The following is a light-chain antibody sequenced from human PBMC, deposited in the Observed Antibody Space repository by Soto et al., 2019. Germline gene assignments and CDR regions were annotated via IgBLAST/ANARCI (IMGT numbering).Light chain of an antibody. J-gene: IGLJ2*01. V-gene: IGLV2-14*01. CDR3: SSYAGSSNVV. CDR2: EVT. Sequence: QSALTQPASVSGSPGQSITFSCTGTTNDIGVYNFVSWFQQHPGKAPKLIIYEVTNRPSGISARFSGSKSGNTASLTISDLQAEDEADYYCSSYAGSSNVVFGGGTKLTVL. CDR1: TNDIGVYNF.